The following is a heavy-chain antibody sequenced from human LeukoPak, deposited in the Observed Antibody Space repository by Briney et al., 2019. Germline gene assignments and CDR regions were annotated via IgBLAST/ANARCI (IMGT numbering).Heavy chain of an antibody. CDR3: VRESRLRSFDWFGSYFHY. Sequence: PSETLSLTCTVSGGSINSHNWTWIRQPPGKGLEWIGYIYDSDNSKYNPSLKSRVTISIDTSKNQFSLKLSSVTAADTAVYYCVRESRLRSFDWFGSYFHYWGQGTLVTVSS. V-gene: IGHV4-59*11. CDR2: IYDSDNS. CDR1: GGSINSHN. J-gene: IGHJ4*02. D-gene: IGHD3-9*01.